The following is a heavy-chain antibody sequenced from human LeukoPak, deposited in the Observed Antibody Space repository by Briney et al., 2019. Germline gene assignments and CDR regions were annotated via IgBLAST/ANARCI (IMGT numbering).Heavy chain of an antibody. CDR1: GFTFSSYA. D-gene: IGHD3-10*02. J-gene: IGHJ4*02. V-gene: IGHV3-30-3*02. Sequence: GGSLRLSFAPSGFTFSSYAMHWVRQAPRKGLEWVAVISYDGSNKYFADSVEGRSTISRDNSKNTLYLQMTSLRAEDTAVYYCAKQDVFGGRFDYWGQGTLATVSS. CDR3: AKQDVFGGRFDY. CDR2: ISYDGSNK.